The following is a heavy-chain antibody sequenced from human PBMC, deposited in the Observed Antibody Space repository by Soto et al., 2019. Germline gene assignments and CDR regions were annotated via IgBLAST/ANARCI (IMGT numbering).Heavy chain of an antibody. CDR3: ARGYYYGSGRPSDYYGMDV. CDR1: GGTFSSYA. V-gene: IGHV1-69*06. J-gene: IGHJ6*02. D-gene: IGHD3-10*01. CDR2: IIPIFGTA. Sequence: SVKVSCKASGGTFSSYAISRVRQAPGQGLEWMGGIIPIFGTANYAQKFQGRVTITADKSTSTAYMELSSLRSEDTAVYYCARGYYYGSGRPSDYYGMDVWGQGTTVTVSS.